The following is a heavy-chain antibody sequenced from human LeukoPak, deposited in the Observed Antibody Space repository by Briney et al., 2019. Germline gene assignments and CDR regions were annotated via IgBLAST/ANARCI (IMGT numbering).Heavy chain of an antibody. V-gene: IGHV3-53*01. CDR1: GFTVSSNY. CDR3: AKQISSSWYNFDY. CDR2: IYSGGST. Sequence: GGSLRLSCAASGFTVSSNYMSWVRQAPGKGLEWVSVIYSGGSTYYADSVKGRFTISRDNSKNTLYLQMNSLRAEDTAVYYCAKQISSSWYNFDYWGQGTLVTVSS. D-gene: IGHD6-13*01. J-gene: IGHJ4*02.